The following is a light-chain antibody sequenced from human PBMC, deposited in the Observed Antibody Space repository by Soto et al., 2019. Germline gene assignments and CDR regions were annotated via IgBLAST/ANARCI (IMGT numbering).Light chain of an antibody. J-gene: IGKJ5*01. CDR2: DAS. CDR3: QQYNSYSQDT. CDR1: QSISRW. V-gene: IGKV1-5*01. Sequence: DIQMTQSPSTLSASVGDRVTITCRARQSISRWLAWYQQKPGKAPKLLIYDASSLESGVPSRFSGSGSGTEFTLTISSLQPDDFATYYCQQYNSYSQDTFGQGTRLEIK.